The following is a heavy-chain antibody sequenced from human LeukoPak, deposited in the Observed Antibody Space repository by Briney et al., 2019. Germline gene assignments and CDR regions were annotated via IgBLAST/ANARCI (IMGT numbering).Heavy chain of an antibody. V-gene: IGHV3-9*01. CDR3: AKDYSYDSSGYANWFDP. CDR2: ISWNSGSI. J-gene: IGHJ5*02. Sequence: GRSLRLSCAASGFTFDDYAMHWVRHAPGNGLEWVSGISWNSGSIGYADSVKGRFTISRDNAKNSQYLQMNSLRAEDTALYYCAKDYSYDSSGYANWFDPWGQGTLVTVSS. D-gene: IGHD3-22*01. CDR1: GFTFDDYA.